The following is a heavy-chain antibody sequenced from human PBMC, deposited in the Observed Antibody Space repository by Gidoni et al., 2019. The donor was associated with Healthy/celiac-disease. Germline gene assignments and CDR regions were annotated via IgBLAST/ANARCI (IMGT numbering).Heavy chain of an antibody. J-gene: IGHJ3*02. CDR2: INHSGST. D-gene: IGHD5-12*01. Sequence: QVQLQQWGAGLLKPSETLSPTCAVYGGSFRGYYWSWIRQPPGKGLEWIWEINHSGSTNYNPSLKSRVTISVDTSKNQFSLKLSSVTAADTAVYYCARRAKDAFDIWGQGTMVTVSS. CDR1: GGSFRGYY. CDR3: ARRAKDAFDI. V-gene: IGHV4-34*01.